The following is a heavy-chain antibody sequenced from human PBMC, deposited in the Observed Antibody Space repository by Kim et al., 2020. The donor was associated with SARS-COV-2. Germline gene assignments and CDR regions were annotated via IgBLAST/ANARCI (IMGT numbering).Heavy chain of an antibody. CDR1: GFTFSSYG. CDR2: IPSNGKDI. Sequence: GGSLRLSCAASGFTFSSYGLFWVRQVPGKGLQWVAIIPSNGKDIHYADSVKGRFAVSRDNSKSTMYLQMSSLRAEDTAVYYCARDRDGKFDYWGQGTLVTVSS. CDR3: ARDRDGKFDY. J-gene: IGHJ4*02. V-gene: IGHV3-33*05. D-gene: IGHD1-1*01.